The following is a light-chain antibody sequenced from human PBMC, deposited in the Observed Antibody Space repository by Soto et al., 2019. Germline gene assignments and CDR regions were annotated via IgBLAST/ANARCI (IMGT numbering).Light chain of an antibody. CDR3: AAWDDRLNGYV. Sequence: QSVLTQPPSASGTPGQRVSISCSGSSSNIGTTTVDWYQQLPGTAPRLLIYTSTHRPSGVPDRFSGSKSATSASLAISGLQSEDEADYYCAAWDDRLNGYVFGTGTQLTVL. CDR2: TST. CDR1: SSNIGTTT. V-gene: IGLV1-44*01. J-gene: IGLJ1*01.